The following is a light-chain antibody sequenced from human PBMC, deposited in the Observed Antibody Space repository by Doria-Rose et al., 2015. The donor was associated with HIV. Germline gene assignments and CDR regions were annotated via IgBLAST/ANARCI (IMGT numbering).Light chain of an antibody. CDR2: DAS. CDR1: QRVKSSY. J-gene: IGKJ5*01. V-gene: IGKV3-20*01. Sequence: TQSPGTLSLSPGERATLSCRASQRVKSSYLARYQQKPGQAPRLLIYDASTRATGIPDRFSGSGSGTDFTLTISRLEPEDVAVYHCQQYGTSRGTFGQGTRLEIK. CDR3: QQYGTSRGT.